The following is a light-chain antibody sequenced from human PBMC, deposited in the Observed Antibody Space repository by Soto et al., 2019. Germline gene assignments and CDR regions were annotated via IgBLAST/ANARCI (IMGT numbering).Light chain of an antibody. CDR1: QSVSSN. CDR2: GVS. V-gene: IGKV3-15*01. CDR3: QQYDNWPRT. Sequence: DIVMTQSPATLSVSPGERATLSWRASQSVSSNLAWYQQKPGQAPRLMMFGVSTRAAGIPGRFIGSRSGTECTLTIYSLQSEDVAVYYCQQYDNWPRTLRQGTKVDI. J-gene: IGKJ1*01.